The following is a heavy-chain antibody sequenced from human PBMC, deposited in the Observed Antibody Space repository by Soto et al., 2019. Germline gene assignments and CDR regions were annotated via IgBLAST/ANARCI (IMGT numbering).Heavy chain of an antibody. V-gene: IGHV3-74*01. CDR1: GLSFSHYW. Sequence: EVQLVESGGGLVQPGGSLRLSCAASGLSFSHYWMHWVRQAPGKGLVWVSRINSDGTSTTYADSMKGRFTISRDNAKNTLYLQMNSLRAEDTAVYYCARDSVGDTYGQDFFDNWGQGTLVTVSS. CDR3: ARDSVGDTYGQDFFDN. D-gene: IGHD5-18*01. CDR2: INSDGTST. J-gene: IGHJ4*02.